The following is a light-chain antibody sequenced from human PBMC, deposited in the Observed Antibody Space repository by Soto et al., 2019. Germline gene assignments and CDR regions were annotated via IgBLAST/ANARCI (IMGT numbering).Light chain of an antibody. CDR3: QQFNTSPWT. V-gene: IGKV3-15*01. CDR2: GAS. CDR1: QSVSSN. Sequence: IEMTQSPATLSVSPGERATLSCRASQSVSSNLAWYQQKPGQAPRLLIYGASTRATGIPARFSGSGSGTEFTLTISSLQPDDFATYYCQQFNTSPWTFGQGTKVDIK. J-gene: IGKJ1*01.